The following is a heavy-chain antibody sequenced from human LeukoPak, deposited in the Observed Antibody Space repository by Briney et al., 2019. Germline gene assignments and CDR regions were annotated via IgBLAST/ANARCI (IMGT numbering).Heavy chain of an antibody. CDR3: ASIEGGYSTGSDY. V-gene: IGHV4-59*12. CDR2: IYNSGST. J-gene: IGHJ4*02. D-gene: IGHD3-22*01. CDR1: GGSISSYY. Sequence: SETLSLTCTVSGGSISSYYWSWIRQPPGKGLEWIGYIYNSGSTNYNPSLKSRVTISVDTSKNQFSLKLSSVTAADTAVYYCASIEGGYSTGSDYWGQGTLVTVSS.